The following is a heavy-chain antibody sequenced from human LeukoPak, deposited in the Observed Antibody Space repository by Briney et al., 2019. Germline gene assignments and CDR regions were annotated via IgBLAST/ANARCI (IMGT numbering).Heavy chain of an antibody. CDR3: ARDDYCSSTSCYSRKGNWFDP. CDR1: GGTFSSHT. J-gene: IGHJ5*02. Sequence: SVKVSCKASGGTFSSHTISWVRQAPGQGLEWMGRIIPILGIANYAQKFQGRVTITADKSTSTAYLELSSLRCEDTAVYYCARDDYCSSTSCYSRKGNWFDPWGRGTLVTVSS. D-gene: IGHD2-2*02. V-gene: IGHV1-69*04. CDR2: IIPILGIA.